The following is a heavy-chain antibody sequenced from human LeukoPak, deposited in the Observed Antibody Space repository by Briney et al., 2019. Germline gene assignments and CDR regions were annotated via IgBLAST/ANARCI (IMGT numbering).Heavy chain of an antibody. V-gene: IGHV4-4*02. CDR1: GGSISSSNW. CDR2: IYHSGST. D-gene: IGHD3-10*01. J-gene: IGHJ4*02. Sequence: SETLSLTCAVSGGSISSSNWWSWVRQPPGKGLEWIGEIYHSGSTNYNPSPKSRVTISVDTSKNQFSLKLSSVTAADTAVYYCARRMVRGVIRGPYYFDYWGQGILVTVSS. CDR3: ARRMVRGVIRGPYYFDY.